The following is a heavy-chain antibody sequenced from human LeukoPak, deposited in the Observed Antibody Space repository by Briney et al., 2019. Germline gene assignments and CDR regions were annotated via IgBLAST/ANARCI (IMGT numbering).Heavy chain of an antibody. J-gene: IGHJ5*02. V-gene: IGHV4-34*01. CDR2: IYHTGST. CDR1: GGSISSYY. D-gene: IGHD2-15*01. Sequence: SETLSLTCTVSGGSISSYYWSWIRQPPGKGLEWIGEIYHTGSTNYNPSLKSRVTISVDTSKKQFSLKLSSVTAADTAVYYCARERFCSGGSCYRRSNWFDPWGQGTLVTVSS. CDR3: ARERFCSGGSCYRRSNWFDP.